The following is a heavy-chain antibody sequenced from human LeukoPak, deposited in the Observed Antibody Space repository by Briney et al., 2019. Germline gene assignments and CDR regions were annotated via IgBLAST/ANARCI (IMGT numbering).Heavy chain of an antibody. CDR2: IYYSGNT. CDR1: GFTVSSNY. CDR3: ALAPDSIDY. D-gene: IGHD2-21*01. V-gene: IGHV4-59*05. J-gene: IGHJ4*02. Sequence: GSLRLSCAASGFTVSSNYMSWVRQPPGKGLEWIGSIYYSGNTYYNPSLKSRVTISVDTSKNQFSLKLSSVTAADTAVYYCALAPDSIDYWGQGTLVTVSS.